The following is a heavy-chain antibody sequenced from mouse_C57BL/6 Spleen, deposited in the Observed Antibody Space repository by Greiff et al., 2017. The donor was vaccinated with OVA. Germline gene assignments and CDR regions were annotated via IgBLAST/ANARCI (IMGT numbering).Heavy chain of an antibody. V-gene: IGHV1-64*01. J-gene: IGHJ4*01. D-gene: IGHD2-1*01. Sequence: VPLQQPGAELVKPGASVKLSCKASGYTFTSYWMHWVKQRPGQGLGWIGMIHPNSGSTNYNEKFKSKATLTVDKSSSTAYMQLSSLTSEDSAVYYCARDYGSAMDYWGQGTSVTVSS. CDR2: IHPNSGST. CDR3: ARDYGSAMDY. CDR1: GYTFTSYW.